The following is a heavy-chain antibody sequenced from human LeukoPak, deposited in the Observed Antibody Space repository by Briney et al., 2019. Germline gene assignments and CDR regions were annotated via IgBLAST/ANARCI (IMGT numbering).Heavy chain of an antibody. Sequence: ASVKVSCKASGYTFTSYGISWVRQAPGQGLEWMGWISAYNGNTNYAQKLRGRVTMTTDTSTSTAYMELRSLRSDDTAVYYCTRLPQSGWYDNYYYYGMDVWGQGTTVTVSS. V-gene: IGHV1-18*01. CDR3: TRLPQSGWYDNYYYYGMDV. CDR2: ISAYNGNT. D-gene: IGHD6-19*01. CDR1: GYTFTSYG. J-gene: IGHJ6*02.